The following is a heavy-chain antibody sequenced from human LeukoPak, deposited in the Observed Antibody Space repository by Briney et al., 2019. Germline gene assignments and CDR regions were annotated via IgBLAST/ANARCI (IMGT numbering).Heavy chain of an antibody. CDR2: ISANGDST. V-gene: IGHV3-64*01. Sequence: GGSLRLSCAASGFTFSNYAMHWVRQAPGKGLKYVSAISANGDSTYYANSVKGRFTISRDNSKNTLYLQMNSLRAEDTAVYYCAKDQDVLLWFGSPPCFDYWGQGTLVTVSS. CDR1: GFTFSNYA. J-gene: IGHJ4*02. D-gene: IGHD3-10*01. CDR3: AKDQDVLLWFGSPPCFDY.